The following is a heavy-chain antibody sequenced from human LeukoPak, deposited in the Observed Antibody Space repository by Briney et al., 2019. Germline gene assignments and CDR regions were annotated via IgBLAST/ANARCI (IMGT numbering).Heavy chain of an antibody. Sequence: SQTLSLTCTVSGGSISSGSYYWSWIRQPAGKGLEWIGRIYTSGSTNYNPSLKSRVTISVDTSKNQFSLKLSSVTAADTAVYYCASVDTAMAYFDYWDQGTLVAVSS. D-gene: IGHD5-18*01. J-gene: IGHJ4*02. CDR2: IYTSGST. V-gene: IGHV4-61*02. CDR3: ASVDTAMAYFDY. CDR1: GGSISSGSYY.